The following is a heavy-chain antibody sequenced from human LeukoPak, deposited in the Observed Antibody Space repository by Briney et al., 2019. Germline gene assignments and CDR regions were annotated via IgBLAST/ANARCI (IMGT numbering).Heavy chain of an antibody. Sequence: PSETLSLTCTVSGGSISSSSYYWDWIRQPPGKGLEWIGSIYYSGSTYYNPSLKSRVTISVDTSKNQFSLKLSSVTAADTAVYYCARHGGGLAVADLFDYWGQGTLVTVSS. J-gene: IGHJ4*02. CDR1: GGSISSSSYY. D-gene: IGHD6-19*01. CDR3: ARHGGGLAVADLFDY. CDR2: IYYSGST. V-gene: IGHV4-39*01.